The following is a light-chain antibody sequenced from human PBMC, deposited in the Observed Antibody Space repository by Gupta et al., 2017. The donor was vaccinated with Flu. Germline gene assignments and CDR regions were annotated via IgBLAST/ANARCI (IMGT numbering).Light chain of an antibody. CDR2: DAS. J-gene: IGKJ4*01. V-gene: IGKV3D-20*01. CDR1: QGVSSSY. CDR3: QQYGSSLLT. Sequence: EIVLTQSSATLSLSPGERATLSCGASQGVSSSYLAWYEQKPGLAPRLLIYDASSRATGIPDRFSGSGSGTDFTLTISRLEPEDFAVYYCQQYGSSLLTFGGGTKVEIK.